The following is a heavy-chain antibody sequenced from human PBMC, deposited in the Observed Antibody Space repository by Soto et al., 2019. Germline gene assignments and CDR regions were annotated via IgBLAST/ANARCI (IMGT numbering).Heavy chain of an antibody. D-gene: IGHD2-8*01. J-gene: IGHJ5*02. CDR3: ARHPEGNGPPAPNWFDP. Sequence: KTSETLSLTCTVSGGSISSSSYNWGWIRQPPGKGLEWIGSIYYSGSTYYNPSLKSRVTISVDTSKNQFSLKLSSVTAADTAVYDCARHPEGNGPPAPNWFDPGAQGTLVTVSS. V-gene: IGHV4-39*01. CDR2: IYYSGST. CDR1: GGSISSSSYN.